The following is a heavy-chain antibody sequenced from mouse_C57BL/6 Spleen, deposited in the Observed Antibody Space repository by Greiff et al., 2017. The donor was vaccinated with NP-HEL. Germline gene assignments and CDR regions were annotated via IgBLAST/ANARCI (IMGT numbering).Heavy chain of an antibody. CDR1: GYSFTDYN. D-gene: IGHD1-1*01. CDR2: INPNYGTT. J-gene: IGHJ3*01. CDR3: ASSSGYAWFAY. Sequence: EVKLQESGPELVKPGASVKISCKASGYSFTDYNMNWVKQSNGKSLEWIGVINPNYGTTSYNQKFKGKATLTVDQSFSTAYMQLNSLTSEDSAVYYCASSSGYAWFAYWGQGTLVTVSA. V-gene: IGHV1-39*01.